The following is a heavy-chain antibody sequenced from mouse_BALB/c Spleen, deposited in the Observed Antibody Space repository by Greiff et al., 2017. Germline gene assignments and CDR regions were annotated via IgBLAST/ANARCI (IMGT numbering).Heavy chain of an antibody. CDR3: ARDGYYYAMDY. D-gene: IGHD2-2*01. V-gene: IGHV5-6-3*01. J-gene: IGHJ4*01. Sequence: EVQRVESGGGLVQPGGSLKLSCAASGFTFSSYGMSWVRQTPDKRLELVATINSNGGSTYYPDSVKGRFTISRDNAKNTLYLQMSSLKSEDTAMYYCARDGYYYAMDYWGQGTSVTVSS. CDR1: GFTFSSYG. CDR2: INSNGGST.